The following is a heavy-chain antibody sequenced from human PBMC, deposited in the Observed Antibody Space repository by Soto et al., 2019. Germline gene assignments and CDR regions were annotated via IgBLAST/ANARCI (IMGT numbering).Heavy chain of an antibody. V-gene: IGHV3-23*01. CDR2: TSGSGVST. D-gene: IGHD2-2*01. J-gene: IGHJ5*01. CDR3: TKGGVAPVAQRWFDS. Sequence: EVQLLESGGGLVQPGGSLRLSCAASGLTFRSSTMSWVRQGPGEGLEWVSTTSGSGVSTYYADSVKGRFTISRDNSENTLYLQMNSLRAEDTAVYYCTKGGVAPVAQRWFDSWGQGTPVTVSS. CDR1: GLTFRSST.